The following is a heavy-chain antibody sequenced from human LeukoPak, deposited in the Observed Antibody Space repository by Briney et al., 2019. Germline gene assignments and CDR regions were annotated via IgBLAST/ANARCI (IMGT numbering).Heavy chain of an antibody. Sequence: GGSLRLSCAASRLTVYTNYMNWVRQAPGKRLEWLSVITSGGSTYYADSVKGRFNISRDNSKNTLYLQMNSLRAEDTAVYYCARESFGGSFDYWGQGTLVTVSS. CDR3: ARESFGGSFDY. CDR1: RLTVYTNY. J-gene: IGHJ4*02. CDR2: ITSGGST. D-gene: IGHD2-15*01. V-gene: IGHV3-66*01.